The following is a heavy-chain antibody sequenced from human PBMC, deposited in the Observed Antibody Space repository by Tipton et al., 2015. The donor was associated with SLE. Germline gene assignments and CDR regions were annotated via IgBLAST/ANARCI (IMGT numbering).Heavy chain of an antibody. J-gene: IGHJ3*02. V-gene: IGHV4-39*02. CDR2: IYNTERT. D-gene: IGHD5-24*01. CDR3: ARDPEEMALNAFDI. Sequence: TLSLTCTVSGDSISSSSYYWDWIRQAPGKGLEWIGTIYNTERTYYNASLKSRVTISVDRSKNQFSLNLTSVTAADTSVYYCARDPEEMALNAFDIWGQGTLVTVSS. CDR1: GDSISSSSYY.